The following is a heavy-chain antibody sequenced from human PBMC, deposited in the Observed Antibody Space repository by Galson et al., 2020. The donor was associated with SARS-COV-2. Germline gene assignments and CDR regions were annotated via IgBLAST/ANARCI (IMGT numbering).Heavy chain of an antibody. CDR1: GFSLTTEGEG. V-gene: IGHV2-5*01. J-gene: IGHJ3*01. CDR2: IFWNDDQ. Sequence: SGPTLVKPTQTLTLTCTFSGFSLTTEGEGLGWIRQPPGKALEWLAVIFWNDDQRYSPSLKSRLTITRDTPKNQVVLTMTDLDAVDTGTYYCAHPGRYMGGESFDVWGQGTMVIVSS. CDR3: AHPGRYMGGESFDV. D-gene: IGHD3-16*01.